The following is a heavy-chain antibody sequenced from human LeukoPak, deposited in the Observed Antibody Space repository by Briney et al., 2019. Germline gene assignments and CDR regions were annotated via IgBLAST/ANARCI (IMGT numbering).Heavy chain of an antibody. V-gene: IGHV4-34*01. Sequence: SETLSLTCAVYGGSFSGYYWSWIRQPPGKGLEWIGEINHSGSTNYNPSLKSRVTISVDTSKNQFSLKLSSVTAADTAVYYCARLDYYYYYYMDVWGKGTTVTVSS. CDR3: ARLDYYYYYYMDV. CDR2: INHSGST. CDR1: GGSFSGYY. J-gene: IGHJ6*03.